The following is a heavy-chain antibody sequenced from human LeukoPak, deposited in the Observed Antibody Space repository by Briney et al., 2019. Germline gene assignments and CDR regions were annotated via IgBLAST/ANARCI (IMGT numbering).Heavy chain of an antibody. CDR2: FDPEDGET. CDR3: ATSSGYYYGWFDP. D-gene: IGHD3-22*01. V-gene: IGHV1-24*01. CDR1: GYTLTELS. J-gene: IGHJ5*02. Sequence: ASVKVSWKVSGYTLTELSMHWVRQAPGKGLEWMGGFDPEDGETIYAQKFQGRVTMTEDTSTDTAYMELSSLRSEDTAVYYCATSSGYYYGWFDPWGQGTLVTVSS.